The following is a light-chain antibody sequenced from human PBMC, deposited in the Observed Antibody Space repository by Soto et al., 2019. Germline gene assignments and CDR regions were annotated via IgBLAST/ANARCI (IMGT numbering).Light chain of an antibody. J-gene: IGKJ4*01. Sequence: DIQMTQSPSTLSASVGDRVTITCRDSQSISSWLAWYQQKQGKAPNLLIYKASSLESGVPSRFSGSGSGTEFTLTISSLQPDDFATYYCQQYNSYPLTFGGGTKVEIK. CDR3: QQYNSYPLT. V-gene: IGKV1-5*03. CDR2: KAS. CDR1: QSISSW.